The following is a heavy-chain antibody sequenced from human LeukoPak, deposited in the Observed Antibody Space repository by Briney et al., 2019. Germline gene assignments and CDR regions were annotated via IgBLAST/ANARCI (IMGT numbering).Heavy chain of an antibody. CDR1: GGSISSSSYY. V-gene: IGHV4-39*01. D-gene: IGHD3-16*02. J-gene: IGHJ5*02. CDR2: IYYSGST. CDR3: ARPHGDDYVWGSYRPNWFDP. Sequence: NTSETLSLTCTVSGGSISSSSYYWGWIRQPPGKGLEWIGSIYYSGSTYYNPSLKSRVTISVDTSKNQFSLKLSSVTAADTAVYYCARPHGDDYVWGSYRPNWFDPWGQGTLVTVSS.